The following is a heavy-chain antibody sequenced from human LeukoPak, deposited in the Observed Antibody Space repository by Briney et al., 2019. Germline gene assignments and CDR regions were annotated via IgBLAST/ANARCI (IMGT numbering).Heavy chain of an antibody. CDR3: ARDPRIVGATTGGFNY. D-gene: IGHD1-26*01. J-gene: IGHJ4*02. CDR2: INHSGST. CDR1: GGSFSGYY. Sequence: SETLSLTCAVYGGSFSGYYWSWIRQPPGKGLEWIGEINHSGSTNYNPSLKSRVTISVDTSKNQFSLKLSSVTAADTAVYYCARDPRIVGATTGGFNYWGQGTLVTV. V-gene: IGHV4-34*01.